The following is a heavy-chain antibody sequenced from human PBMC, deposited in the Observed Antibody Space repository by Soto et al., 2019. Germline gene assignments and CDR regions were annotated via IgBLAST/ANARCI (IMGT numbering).Heavy chain of an antibody. V-gene: IGHV4-30-4*01. CDR2: IYYSGST. CDR3: ARDVVAATQVSNSGWSDY. Sequence: PSETLSLTCTVSGGSIRSRDYYWSWIRQPPGKGLEWIGYIYYSGSTYYNPSLKSRVTISVDTSKNQFSLKLSSVTAADTAVYYCARDVVAATQVSNSGWSDYWGQGTLVTVSS. D-gene: IGHD2-15*01. CDR1: GGSIRSRDYY. J-gene: IGHJ4*02.